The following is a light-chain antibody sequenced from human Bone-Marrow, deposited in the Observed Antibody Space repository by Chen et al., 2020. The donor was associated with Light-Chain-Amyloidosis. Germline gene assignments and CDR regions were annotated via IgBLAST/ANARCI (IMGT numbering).Light chain of an antibody. CDR1: DFDIGSNP. CDR2: GQS. CDR3: AVWDDALTGWI. V-gene: IGLV1-44*01. Sequence: QSMLTQPPSASGTPGQRISISCSGSDFDIGSNPVSWFQHVPETAPKLLIYGQSLRPAGVTDRFSGSKSGTSASLAISGLQSEDEATYFCAVWDDALTGWIFGGGTKLSVL. J-gene: IGLJ2*01.